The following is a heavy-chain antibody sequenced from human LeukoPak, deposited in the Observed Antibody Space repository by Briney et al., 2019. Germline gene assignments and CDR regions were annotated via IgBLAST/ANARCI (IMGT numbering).Heavy chain of an antibody. CDR2: MYYSGST. CDR1: GDTISSSSSY. J-gene: IGHJ6*03. D-gene: IGHD3-16*01. Sequence: SETLSLTCTVSGDTISSSSSYWGWIRQPPGKGLEWIGTMYYSGSTNYNPSLKSRVTISVDTSKNQFSLKLISVTAADTAMYYCAREKIGTGTVLGKDYYYMDVWGKGTTVTVSS. CDR3: AREKIGTGTVLGKDYYYMDV. V-gene: IGHV4-39*07.